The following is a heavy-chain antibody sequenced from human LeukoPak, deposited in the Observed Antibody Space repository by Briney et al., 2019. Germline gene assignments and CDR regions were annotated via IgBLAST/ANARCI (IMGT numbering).Heavy chain of an antibody. CDR3: ARGPNYYYHMDV. Sequence: ASVKVSCKASGYTFTSYDIKWVRQATGQGLEWMGWLNPNSGNTGYAQKFQGRVTVTRDTSISTAYMELTGLRSEDTGVYYCARGPNYYYHMDVWGKGTTDTVSS. CDR2: LNPNSGNT. CDR1: GYTFTSYD. V-gene: IGHV1-8*01. J-gene: IGHJ6*03.